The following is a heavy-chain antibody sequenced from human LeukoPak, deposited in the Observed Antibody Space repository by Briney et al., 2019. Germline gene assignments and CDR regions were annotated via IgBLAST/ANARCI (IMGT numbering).Heavy chain of an antibody. V-gene: IGHV4-59*01. J-gene: IGHJ3*02. Sequence: SETLSLTCTVSGGSISSYYWSWIRQPPGKGLEWIGYIYYSGSTNYNPSLKSRVTISVDTSKNQFSLKLSSVTAADTAVYYCARDNDQEDAFDTWGQGTMVTVSS. CDR1: GGSISSYY. D-gene: IGHD2-2*01. CDR2: IYYSGST. CDR3: ARDNDQEDAFDT.